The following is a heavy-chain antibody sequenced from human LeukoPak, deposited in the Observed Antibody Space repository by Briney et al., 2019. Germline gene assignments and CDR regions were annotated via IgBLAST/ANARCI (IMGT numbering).Heavy chain of an antibody. CDR2: FSGSGGST. J-gene: IGHJ4*02. Sequence: PGRSLRLSCAASGFTFDDYAMHWVRQAPGKGLEWVSAFSGSGGSTYYADSVKGRFTISRDNSKNTLYLQMNSLRAEDTAVYYCAKARDFDLFDFWGQGTLVTVSS. CDR1: GFTFDDYA. CDR3: AKARDFDLFDF. V-gene: IGHV3-23*01. D-gene: IGHD2-21*02.